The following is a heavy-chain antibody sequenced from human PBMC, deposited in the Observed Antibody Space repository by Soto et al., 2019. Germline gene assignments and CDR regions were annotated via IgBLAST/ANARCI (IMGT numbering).Heavy chain of an antibody. Sequence: SETLSLTCTVSGDSIRNYYWSWIRQPPGKGLEYIGYIFYSGSTNYNPSLKSRVAISVDTSRNQFALKLRSVTAADTATYYCARLKRGYSYGSSIDFWGRGTPVTVSS. J-gene: IGHJ4*01. CDR2: IFYSGST. CDR3: ARLKRGYSYGSSIDF. D-gene: IGHD5-18*01. V-gene: IGHV4-59*01. CDR1: GDSIRNYY.